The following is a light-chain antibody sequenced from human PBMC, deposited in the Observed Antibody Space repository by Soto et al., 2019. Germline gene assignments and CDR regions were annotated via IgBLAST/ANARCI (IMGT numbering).Light chain of an antibody. J-gene: IGKJ5*01. V-gene: IGKV4-1*01. Sequence: ILMTLSPDSLSVSRSEGSTISCKSSQSVLYSSNNKNYLAWYKQKQGQPPKLLIYWESTRESGVTDRFSGSGSGKDFTITITRIETEDSEVYFCQQYTGPQTNFGKGKRLEIK. CDR2: WES. CDR3: QQYTGPQTN. CDR1: QSVLYSSNNKNY.